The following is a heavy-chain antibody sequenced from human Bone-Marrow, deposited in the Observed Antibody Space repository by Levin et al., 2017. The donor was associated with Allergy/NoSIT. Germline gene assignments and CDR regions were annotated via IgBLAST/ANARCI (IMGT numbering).Heavy chain of an antibody. CDR2: TSATGANT. Sequence: PPGGSLRLSCAASGFAFGSHAMTWVRQAPGKGLEWVSSTSATGANTYYIDSVKGRFTISKDVSKNTLYLQMDSLRPEDTAVYYCAKLRGSGSGPLFRNRLYYFDFWGQGTLVAVSS. V-gene: IGHV3-23*01. J-gene: IGHJ4*02. D-gene: IGHD3-10*01. CDR1: GFAFGSHA. CDR3: AKLRGSGSGPLFRNRLYYFDF.